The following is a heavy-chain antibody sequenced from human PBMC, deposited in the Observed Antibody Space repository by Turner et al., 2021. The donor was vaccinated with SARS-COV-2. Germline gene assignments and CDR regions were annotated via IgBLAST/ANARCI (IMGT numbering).Heavy chain of an antibody. CDR3: AKQSGPYCSGGSCYGGIFDY. J-gene: IGHJ4*02. CDR2: TSYDGSDK. V-gene: IGHV3-30*18. Sequence: QVQLVESGGGVVQPGRSLRLSCSASGFTFGSYGMHWVRQAPGKGLEWVAVTSYDGSDKNYADSVKGRFTISRDNSKNTLYLNSLRAEDTAVYYCAKQSGPYCSGGSCYGGIFDYWGQGTLVTVSS. CDR1: GFTFGSYG. D-gene: IGHD2-15*01.